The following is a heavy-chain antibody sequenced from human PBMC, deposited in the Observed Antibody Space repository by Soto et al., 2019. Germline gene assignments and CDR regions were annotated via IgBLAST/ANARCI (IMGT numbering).Heavy chain of an antibody. Sequence: GESLKISCKGSGYSFTSYWINWVRQMPGKGLEWMGIIYPGDSDTRYSPSFQGQVTVSADKSIDTAYLQWRSLKASDTAVYYCARHHGSPGSYFGLDVWGQGTTVTVSS. CDR2: IYPGDSDT. CDR3: ARHHGSPGSYFGLDV. V-gene: IGHV5-51*01. CDR1: GYSFTSYW. D-gene: IGHD6-13*01. J-gene: IGHJ6*02.